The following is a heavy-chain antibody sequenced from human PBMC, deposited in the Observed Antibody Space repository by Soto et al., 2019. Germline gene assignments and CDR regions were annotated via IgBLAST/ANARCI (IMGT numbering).Heavy chain of an antibody. V-gene: IGHV4-59*01. D-gene: IGHD5-12*01. J-gene: IGHJ4*02. Sequence: QVQLQESGPGLVKPSETLSLTCTVSGGSISSYYWSWIRQPPGKGLEWIGYIYDSGSTNYNPSLKSRVTLSVDTSKNQFSLKLSSVTAADTAVYYCARDARYSCYGPYYFDYWGQGTLVTVSS. CDR2: IYDSGST. CDR3: ARDARYSCYGPYYFDY. CDR1: GGSISSYY.